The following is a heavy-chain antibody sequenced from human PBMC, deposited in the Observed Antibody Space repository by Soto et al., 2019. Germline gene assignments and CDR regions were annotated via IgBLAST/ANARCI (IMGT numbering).Heavy chain of an antibody. D-gene: IGHD6-6*01. CDR3: TTRPSSVGWFDP. CDR1: GGSISSYY. J-gene: IGHJ5*02. Sequence: SETLSLTCSISGGSISSYYWTWIRQPPGKGLEWIGNIYYTGSTNYSPSLRSRVTISIDTSKNQFSLQLTSVTAADTAMYYCTTRPSSVGWFDPWGQGTLVTVSS. V-gene: IGHV4-59*01. CDR2: IYYTGST.